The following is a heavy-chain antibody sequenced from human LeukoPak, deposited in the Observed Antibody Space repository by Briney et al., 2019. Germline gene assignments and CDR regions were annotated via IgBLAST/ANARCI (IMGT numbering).Heavy chain of an antibody. V-gene: IGHV4-39*01. J-gene: IGHJ4*02. D-gene: IGHD3-22*01. CDR3: ARRAIGYYYDSSGYYPDYYFDY. CDR2: IYYSGST. Sequence: SSETLSLTCTVSGVSTSSTTYYWGWIRQPPGKGLEWIGSIYYSGSTYYNPSLKSRVTISVDTSKNQFSLKLSSVTAADTAVYYCARRAIGYYYDSSGYYPDYYFDYWGQGTLVTVSS. CDR1: GVSTSSTTYY.